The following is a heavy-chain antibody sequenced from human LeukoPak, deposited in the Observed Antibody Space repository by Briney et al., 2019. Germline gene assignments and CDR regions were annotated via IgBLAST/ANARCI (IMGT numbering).Heavy chain of an antibody. Sequence: GGSLRLSCVASGFPFRSYAMTWVRQTPGKGLESVSVITDDEDTYYADSVKGRFTISRDNSQNTVFLQMNSLRVEDTAVYYCARAHCSGDCNPTDYWGQGTLVTVSS. J-gene: IGHJ4*02. CDR2: ITDDEDT. D-gene: IGHD2-21*02. CDR3: ARAHCSGDCNPTDY. V-gene: IGHV3-23*01. CDR1: GFPFRSYA.